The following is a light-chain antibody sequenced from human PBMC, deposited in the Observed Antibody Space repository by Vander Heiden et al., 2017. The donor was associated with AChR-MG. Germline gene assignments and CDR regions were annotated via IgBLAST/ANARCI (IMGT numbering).Light chain of an antibody. V-gene: IGLV2-14*03. CDR1: SSDVGGYNY. CDR2: DVS. J-gene: IGLJ2*01. Sequence: TISCTGTSSDVGGYNYVSWYQQHPGKAPKLMIYDVSNRPSGVSNRFSGSKSGNTASLTISGLQAEDEADYYCSSYTSSSTLVFGGGTKLTVL. CDR3: SSYTSSSTLV.